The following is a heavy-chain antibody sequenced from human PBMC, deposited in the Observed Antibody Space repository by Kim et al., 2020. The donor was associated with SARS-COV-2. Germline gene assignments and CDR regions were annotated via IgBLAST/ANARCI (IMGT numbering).Heavy chain of an antibody. V-gene: IGHV1-46*01. CDR1: GYTFTSYY. CDR3: ARDIGVVVNFYYFDY. J-gene: IGHJ4*02. D-gene: IGHD3-22*01. CDR2: INPSGGST. Sequence: ASVKVSCKASGYTFTSYYMHWVRQAPGQGLEWMGIINPSGGSTSYAQKFQGRVTMTRDMSTSTVYMELSSLRSEDTAVYYCARDIGVVVNFYYFDYWGQGTLVTVSS.